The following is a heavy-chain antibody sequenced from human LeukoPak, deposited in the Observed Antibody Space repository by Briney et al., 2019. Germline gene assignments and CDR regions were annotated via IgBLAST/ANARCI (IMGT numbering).Heavy chain of an antibody. D-gene: IGHD2-15*01. CDR2: INHSGST. V-gene: IGHV4-34*01. J-gene: IGHJ5*02. CDR1: GGSFSGYY. CDR3: ARPQGGIPNWFDP. Sequence: SETLSLTCAVYGGSFSGYYWSWIRQPPGKGLEWIGEINHSGSTYYNPSLKSRVTVSVDTSKNQFSLKLSSVTAADTAVYYCARPQGGIPNWFDPWGQGTLVTVSS.